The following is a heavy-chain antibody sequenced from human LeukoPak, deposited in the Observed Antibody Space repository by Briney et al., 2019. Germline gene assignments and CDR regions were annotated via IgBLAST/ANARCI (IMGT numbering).Heavy chain of an antibody. CDR3: ARGKLIPLFGVVITSNWFDP. CDR2: MNPNSGNT. CDR1: GYTFTSYD. D-gene: IGHD3-3*01. J-gene: IGHJ5*02. Sequence: ASVKVSCKASGYTFTSYDINWVRQATGQGLEWMGWMNPNSGNTGYAQKFQGRVTMTRNTSISTAYMELSSLRSEDTAVYYCARGKLIPLFGVVITSNWFDPWGQGTLVTVSS. V-gene: IGHV1-8*01.